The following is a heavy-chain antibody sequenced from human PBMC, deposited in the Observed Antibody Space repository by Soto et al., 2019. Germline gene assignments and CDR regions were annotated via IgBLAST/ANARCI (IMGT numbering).Heavy chain of an antibody. J-gene: IGHJ6*02. Sequence: ASVKVSCKASGYTFTSYGISWVRQAPGQGLEWMGWISAYNGNTNYAQKLQGRVTMTTDTSTSTAYMELRSLRSDDTAVYYCARGYCSSTSCLYYYYGMDVWGQGTTVTVSS. CDR1: GYTFTSYG. V-gene: IGHV1-18*01. D-gene: IGHD2-2*01. CDR2: ISAYNGNT. CDR3: ARGYCSSTSCLYYYYGMDV.